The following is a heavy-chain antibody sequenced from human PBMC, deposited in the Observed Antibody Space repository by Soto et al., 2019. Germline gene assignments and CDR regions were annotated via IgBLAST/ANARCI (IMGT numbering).Heavy chain of an antibody. D-gene: IGHD1-26*01. J-gene: IGHJ4*02. CDR1: GFSLTTNGVG. V-gene: IGHV2-5*02. CDR3: AHTVARGAYWETFNY. CDR2: FYRDDDK. Sequence: QITLKESGPTLVKPTQTLTLTCTVSGFSLTTNGVGVGWFRQPPGKALEWLALFYRDDDKRYRPSLKSRVTITTDNTNNQVVLTMTNMDPVDTATYYCAHTVARGAYWETFNYWGQGTLVTVSS.